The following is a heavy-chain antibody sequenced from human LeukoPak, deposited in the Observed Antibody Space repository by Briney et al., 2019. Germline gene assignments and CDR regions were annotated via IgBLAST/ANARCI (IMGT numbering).Heavy chain of an antibody. CDR2: INPNSGGT. J-gene: IGHJ6*02. Sequence: ASVTVSCKASGYTFTGYYMHWVRQAPGQGLEWMGWINPNSGGTNYAQKFQGRVTMTRDTSISTAYMELSRLRSDDTAVYYCASSTPPRGSGWHYYYYGMDVWGQGTTVTVSS. D-gene: IGHD6-19*01. CDR3: ASSTPPRGSGWHYYYYGMDV. CDR1: GYTFTGYY. V-gene: IGHV1-2*02.